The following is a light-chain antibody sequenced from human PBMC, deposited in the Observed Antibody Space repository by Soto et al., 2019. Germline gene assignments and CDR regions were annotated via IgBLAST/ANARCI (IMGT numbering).Light chain of an antibody. CDR2: GAS. CDR3: QKYNNWPHIN. CDR1: QSVSSN. J-gene: IGKJ5*01. V-gene: IGKV3-15*01. Sequence: ELVMTQSPATTSASTGALATLSCSCSQSVSSNLAWYQQKPGQAPRLIIYGASNRATGIPDRFSGGGSGTEFTLTITRLKSEDFAVYYCQKYNNWPHINCGKGKRRAIK.